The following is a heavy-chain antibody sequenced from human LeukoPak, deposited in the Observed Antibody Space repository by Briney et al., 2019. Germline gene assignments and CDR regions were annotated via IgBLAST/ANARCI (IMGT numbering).Heavy chain of an antibody. V-gene: IGHV3-7*03. D-gene: IGHD2-21*02. CDR2: IKQDGSEK. CDR3: AKVGSDYYFDY. Sequence: GGSLRLSCAASGFTFSSYWMSWVRQAPGKGLEWVANIKQDGSEKYYVDSVKGRFTISRDNAKNSLYLQMNSLRAEDTAVYYCAKVGSDYYFDYWGQGTLVTVSS. CDR1: GFTFSSYW. J-gene: IGHJ4*02.